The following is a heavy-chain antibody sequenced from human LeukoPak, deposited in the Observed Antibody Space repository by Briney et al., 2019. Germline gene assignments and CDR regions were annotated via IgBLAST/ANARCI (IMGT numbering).Heavy chain of an antibody. CDR2: IYSSGST. Sequence: SETLSLTCSVSGVSVSSGSNYWGWICQPPGKTLEWIGSIYSSGSTYYNPSLKSRVLISVDTSKNQFSLKLSSVTAADTAVYYCARDWYHAIDYWGQGALVSVSS. CDR1: GVSVSSGSNY. V-gene: IGHV4-39*07. CDR3: ARDWYHAIDY. J-gene: IGHJ4*02. D-gene: IGHD2-2*01.